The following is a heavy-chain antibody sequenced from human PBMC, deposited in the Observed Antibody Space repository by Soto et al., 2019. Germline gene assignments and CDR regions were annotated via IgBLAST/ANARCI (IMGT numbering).Heavy chain of an antibody. CDR2: MNPNSGNT. J-gene: IGHJ4*02. D-gene: IGHD6-13*01. CDR3: ARDKPWKSSNFDY. CDR1: GYTFTSYD. V-gene: IGHV1-8*01. Sequence: ASVKVSCKASGYTFTSYDVNWVRQATGQGLEWMGWMNPNSGNTGYAQKFQGRVTMTRNTSISTAYMELRSLRSDDTAVYYCARDKPWKSSNFDYWGQGTLVTVSS.